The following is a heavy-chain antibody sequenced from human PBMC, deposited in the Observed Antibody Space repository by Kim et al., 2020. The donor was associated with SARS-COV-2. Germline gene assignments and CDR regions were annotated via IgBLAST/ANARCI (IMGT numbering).Heavy chain of an antibody. D-gene: IGHD3-10*01. J-gene: IGHJ3*02. Sequence: ASVKVSCKVSGYTLTELSMHWVRQAPGKGLEWMGGFDPEDGETIYAQKFQGRVTMTEDTSTDTAYMELSSLRSEDTAVYYCATEGILAPGITMVREADAFDIWGQGTMVTVSS. CDR1: GYTLTELS. V-gene: IGHV1-24*01. CDR3: ATEGILAPGITMVREADAFDI. CDR2: FDPEDGET.